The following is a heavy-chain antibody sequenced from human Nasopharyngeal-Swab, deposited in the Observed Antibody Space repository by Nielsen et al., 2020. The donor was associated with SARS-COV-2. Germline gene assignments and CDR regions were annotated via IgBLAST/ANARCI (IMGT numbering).Heavy chain of an antibody. CDR1: GFTFSSHW. J-gene: IGHJ4*02. D-gene: IGHD2-2*01. Sequence: GESLKISCAASGFTFSSHWMHWVRQAPGKGLVWVSRISEDGSITTYADSVKGRFTISGDNAKNTLFLQMHSLRADDTAIYYCASQLGHPDSWGQGTLVTVSS. V-gene: IGHV3-74*01. CDR2: ISEDGSIT. CDR3: ASQLGHPDS.